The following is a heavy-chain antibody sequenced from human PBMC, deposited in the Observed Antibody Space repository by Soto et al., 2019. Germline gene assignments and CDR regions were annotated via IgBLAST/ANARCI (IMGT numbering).Heavy chain of an antibody. CDR2: IRSNIDGATT. V-gene: IGHV3-15*01. J-gene: IGHJ3*01. CDR1: GFAFKYAR. Sequence: EVLLVESGGGLVKPGGSLRLSCAASGFAFKYARMTWVRQAPGKGLEWVGRIRSNIDGATTAYAAPVKGRFTISRDESKNTVDLQMNSLITEDTAVYYCTTDWGSGTHYARAFDVWGQGTMVTVSS. D-gene: IGHD3-16*01. CDR3: TTDWGSGTHYARAFDV.